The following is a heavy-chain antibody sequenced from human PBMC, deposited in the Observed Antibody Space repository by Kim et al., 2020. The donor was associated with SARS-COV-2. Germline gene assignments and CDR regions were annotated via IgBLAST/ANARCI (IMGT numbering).Heavy chain of an antibody. D-gene: IGHD3-3*01. CDR2: IHNMGKT. J-gene: IGHJ4*02. Sequence: KGREWIGNIHNMGKTYYNPSLKGRAGISVDTSKNQFSLKLTSVTAADTAVYYCARGITVFGVAGAFFDFWGQGTLLTVSS. V-gene: IGHV4-31*02. CDR3: ARGITVFGVAGAFFDF.